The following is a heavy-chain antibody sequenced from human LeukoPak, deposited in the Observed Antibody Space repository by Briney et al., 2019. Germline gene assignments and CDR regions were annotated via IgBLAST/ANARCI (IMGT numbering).Heavy chain of an antibody. Sequence: SETLSLTCTVSGGSISSYYWSWIRQPPGKGLEWIGYIYTSGSTNYNPSLKSRVTISVDTSKNQFSLKLSSVTAADTAVYYCARHDSSGYYSFDYWSQGTLVTVSS. J-gene: IGHJ4*02. D-gene: IGHD3-22*01. CDR2: IYTSGST. V-gene: IGHV4-4*09. CDR3: ARHDSSGYYSFDY. CDR1: GGSISSYY.